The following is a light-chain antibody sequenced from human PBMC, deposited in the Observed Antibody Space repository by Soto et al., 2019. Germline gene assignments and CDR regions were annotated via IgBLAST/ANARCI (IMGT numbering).Light chain of an antibody. CDR2: GAS. Sequence: EIVMTQSPATLSVSPGERATLSCRASQSVGSDLAWYQHKPGQAPRLLIYGASTRATGIPARFSGSGSGTQFTLTISSLQSEDFAVYYCQQYNNWPMYTFGQGTKLEIE. V-gene: IGKV3-15*01. J-gene: IGKJ2*01. CDR1: QSVGSD. CDR3: QQYNNWPMYT.